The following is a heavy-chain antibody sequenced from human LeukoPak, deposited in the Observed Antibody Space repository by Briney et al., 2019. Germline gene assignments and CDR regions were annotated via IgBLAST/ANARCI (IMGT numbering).Heavy chain of an antibody. CDR3: ARGDGYNPATFGY. CDR2: VYYSGST. Sequence: SETLSLTCTVSGGSISSYYWSWIRQPPGKGLEWIGYVYYSGSTNYNPSLKSRVTISVDTSKNQFSLKLSSVTAADTAVYYCARGDGYNPATFGYWGQGTLVTVSS. CDR1: GGSISSYY. D-gene: IGHD5-24*01. V-gene: IGHV4-59*01. J-gene: IGHJ4*02.